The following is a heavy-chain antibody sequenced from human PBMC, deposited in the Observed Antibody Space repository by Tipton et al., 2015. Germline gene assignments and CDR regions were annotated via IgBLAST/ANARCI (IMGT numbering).Heavy chain of an antibody. Sequence: TLSLTCTVSGVSISSGGYYWSWIRQHPGKGLECIGYIYYSGSTFYNPSLKSRVTISLDTSKNQFSLKLSSVTAADTAVYYCARAYYYDSSGYPLFDYWGQGTLVTVSS. J-gene: IGHJ4*02. CDR1: GVSISSGGYY. D-gene: IGHD3-22*01. CDR2: IYYSGST. CDR3: ARAYYYDSSGYPLFDY. V-gene: IGHV4-31*03.